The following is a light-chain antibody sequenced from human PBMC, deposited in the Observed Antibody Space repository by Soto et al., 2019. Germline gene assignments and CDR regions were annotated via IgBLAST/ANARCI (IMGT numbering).Light chain of an antibody. CDR2: GAS. V-gene: IGKV3-11*01. CDR3: XXXXSFPLT. CDR1: QSVNNF. J-gene: IGKJ4*01. Sequence: EVVLTQSPATLSLFPGDRATLSCRASQSVNNFLAWYQQKPGQTPRLLIYGASSRATGIPDRFSGSGSGTDFTLTISSLQPEDFATYXXXXXXSFPLTFGGGTKVDIK.